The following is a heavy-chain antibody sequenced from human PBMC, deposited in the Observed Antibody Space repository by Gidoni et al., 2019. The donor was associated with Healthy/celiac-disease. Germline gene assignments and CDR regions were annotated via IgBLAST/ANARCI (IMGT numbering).Heavy chain of an antibody. CDR3: TRGPYNWNPNWFDP. D-gene: IGHD1-20*01. CDR1: GFTFGDYA. J-gene: IGHJ5*02. CDR2: IRSKAYGGTT. Sequence: EVQLVESGGGLVQPGRSLRLSCTASGFTFGDYAMSWFRQAPGKGLEWVGFIRSKAYGGTTEYAASVKGRFTISRDDSKSIAYLQMNSLKTEDTAVYYCTRGPYNWNPNWFDPWGQGTLVTVSS. V-gene: IGHV3-49*03.